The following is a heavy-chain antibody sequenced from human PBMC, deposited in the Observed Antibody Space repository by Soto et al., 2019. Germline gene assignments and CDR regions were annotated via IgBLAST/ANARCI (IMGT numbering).Heavy chain of an antibody. V-gene: IGHV4-39*01. CDR3: ARLGENSNYVLYFDY. D-gene: IGHD4-4*01. Sequence: SETLSLTCTVSGGSISSSSYYWGWIRQPPGKGLEWIGSIYYSGSTYYNPSLKGRVTISVDTSKNQFSLKLSSVTAADTAVYYCARLGENSNYVLYFDYWGQGTLVTVSS. CDR2: IYYSGST. CDR1: GGSISSSSYY. J-gene: IGHJ4*02.